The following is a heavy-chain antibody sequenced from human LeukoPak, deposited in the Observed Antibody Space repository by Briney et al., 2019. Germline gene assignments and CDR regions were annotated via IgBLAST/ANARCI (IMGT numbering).Heavy chain of an antibody. J-gene: IGHJ4*02. CDR1: GFIFSSYS. Sequence: GGSLRLSCAASGFIFSSYSMNWVRQAPGKGLGWISYTSSSSSTIYYADSVKGRFTISRDNAKNALYLQMNSLRAEDTAVYYCARDNPPTIDYWGQGTLVTVSS. V-gene: IGHV3-48*01. CDR2: TSSSSSTI. CDR3: ARDNPPTIDY.